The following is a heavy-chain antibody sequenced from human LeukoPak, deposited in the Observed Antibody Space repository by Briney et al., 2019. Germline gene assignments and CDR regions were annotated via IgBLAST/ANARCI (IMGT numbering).Heavy chain of an antibody. CDR3: AVWSLQIDC. V-gene: IGHV4-34*01. CDR2: ITHSEIT. Sequence: AETLSLTCAVYGGSFSGYYWTWIRQPPGKRLEWSGEITHSEITNYNPPLKNRVTISVDTSKLQFSLTPTSVTAADTAVYYCAVWSLQIDCWGQGTLVTVSS. J-gene: IGHJ4*02. CDR1: GGSFSGYY. D-gene: IGHD5-24*01.